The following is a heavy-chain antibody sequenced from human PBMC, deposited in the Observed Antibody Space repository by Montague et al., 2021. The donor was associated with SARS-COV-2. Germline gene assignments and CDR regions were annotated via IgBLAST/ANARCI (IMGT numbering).Heavy chain of an antibody. V-gene: IGHV4-59*05. CDR3: ARLPLVSSWSRAAGYYYYGMDV. CDR1: GGSISSYY. Sequence: SETLSLTCTVSGGSISSYYWSWIRQPPGKGLEWIGSISYTGSTYXNPSLKSRVTISVDTSRNQFSLRLSSVTAADTSAYYCARLPLVSSWSRAAGYYYYGMDVWGQGTTVTVSS. J-gene: IGHJ6*02. CDR2: ISYTGST. D-gene: IGHD6-13*01.